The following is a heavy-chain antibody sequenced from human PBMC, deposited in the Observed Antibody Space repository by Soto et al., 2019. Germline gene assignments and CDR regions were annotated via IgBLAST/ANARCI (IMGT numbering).Heavy chain of an antibody. CDR2: ISSDGNDK. J-gene: IGHJ4*02. CDR3: RKRSDRGSAEYYFDY. Sequence: GGSLRLSCAASGFAFSTYGMHWVRQAPGKGLERVAVISSDGNDKYHADSVKGRFTISRDNSKNTLYLQMNSLRAEDTAKYTCRKRSDRGSAEYYFDYWGQGTLVTVSS. D-gene: IGHD3-10*01. CDR1: GFAFSTYG. V-gene: IGHV3-30*18.